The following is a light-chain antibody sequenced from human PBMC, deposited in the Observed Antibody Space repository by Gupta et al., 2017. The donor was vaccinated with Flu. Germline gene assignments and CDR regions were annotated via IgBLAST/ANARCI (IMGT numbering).Light chain of an antibody. CDR2: KIS. J-gene: IGKJ1*01. CDR3: MRDGNWTWT. CDR1: QSLVHSDGNTY. Sequence: DVVMTQSSLSLSVTVGHPASISCRSSQSLVHSDGNTYLHWFQQKPGQSPRRPIYKISNRDTGVPDSFSGSGSGTEYTWEVSRVEDEDVGIYYCMRDGNWTWTFGQGTKVENK. V-gene: IGKV2-30*02.